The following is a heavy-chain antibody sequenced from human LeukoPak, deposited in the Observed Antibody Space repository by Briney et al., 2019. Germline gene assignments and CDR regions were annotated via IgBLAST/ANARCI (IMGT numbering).Heavy chain of an antibody. Sequence: ASVKVSCKASGYTFTDYYMHWVRQAPGQGLEWMGWINPNRGGTNYAQKFQGRVTMTRDTSISTAYMELSRLRSDDTAVYYCASIGYNHYFDYWGQGTLVTVSS. J-gene: IGHJ4*02. CDR2: INPNRGGT. D-gene: IGHD5-24*01. V-gene: IGHV1-2*02. CDR1: GYTFTDYY. CDR3: ASIGYNHYFDY.